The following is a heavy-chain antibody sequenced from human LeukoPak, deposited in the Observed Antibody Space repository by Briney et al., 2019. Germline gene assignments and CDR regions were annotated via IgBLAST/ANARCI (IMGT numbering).Heavy chain of an antibody. CDR3: VSCGQQLAPIDY. CDR1: GFTFRNYW. J-gene: IGHJ4*02. V-gene: IGHV3-74*01. D-gene: IGHD6-13*01. CDR2: INSDGSST. Sequence: GGSLRLSCAASGFTFRNYWMHWVRQAPGKGLVWVARINSDGSSTTYADSVKGRFTISRDNAKNTLYLQMNSLRAEDTAVYYCVSCGQQLAPIDYRGQGALVNVSS.